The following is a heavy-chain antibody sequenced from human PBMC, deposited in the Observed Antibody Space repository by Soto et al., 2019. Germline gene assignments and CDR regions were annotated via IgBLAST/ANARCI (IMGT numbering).Heavy chain of an antibody. V-gene: IGHV1-69*13. CDR3: ARDLPGYSSSGFDY. J-gene: IGHJ4*02. CDR1: GGTFSSDA. Sequence: SVKVSCKASGGTFSSDAISWVRQAPGQGLEWMGGIIPIFGTANYAQKFQGRVTITADESTSTAYMELSSLRSEDTAVYYCARDLPGYSSSGFDYWGQGTLVTVSS. CDR2: IIPIFGTA. D-gene: IGHD6-13*01.